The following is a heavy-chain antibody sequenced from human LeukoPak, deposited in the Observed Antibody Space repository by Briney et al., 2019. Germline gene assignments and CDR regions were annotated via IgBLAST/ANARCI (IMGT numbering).Heavy chain of an antibody. CDR3: ARGGGILTGKDAFDI. V-gene: IGHV3-30*04. Sequence: PGGSLRLSCAASGFTFSSYAMHWVRQAPGKGLEWVAVISYDGSNKYYADSVKGRFTISRDNSKNTLYLQMNSLRAEDTAVHYCARGGGILTGKDAFDIWGQGTMVTVSS. CDR1: GFTFSSYA. D-gene: IGHD3-9*01. CDR2: ISYDGSNK. J-gene: IGHJ3*02.